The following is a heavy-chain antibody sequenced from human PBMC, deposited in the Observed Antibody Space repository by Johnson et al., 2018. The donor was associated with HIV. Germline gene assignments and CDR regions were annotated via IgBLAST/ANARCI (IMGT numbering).Heavy chain of an antibody. CDR3: ARDYREANAFDI. J-gene: IGHJ3*02. D-gene: IGHD1-26*01. V-gene: IGHV3-30-3*01. Sequence: QVQLVESGGGVVQPGRSLRLSCAASGFTFSSYAMHWVRQAPGKGLEWVAVISYDGSNKYYADSVKGRFTISRDKSKNTLYLQMNSLGAEDTAVYYCARDYREANAFDIWGQGTMVTVSS. CDR1: GFTFSSYA. CDR2: ISYDGSNK.